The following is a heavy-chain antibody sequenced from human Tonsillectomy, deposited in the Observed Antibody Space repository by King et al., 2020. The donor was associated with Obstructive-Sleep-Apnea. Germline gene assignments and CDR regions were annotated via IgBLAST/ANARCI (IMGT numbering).Heavy chain of an antibody. CDR1: GYTFTSYY. Sequence: QLVQSGAEVKKPGASVKVSCKASGYTFTSYYMHWVRQAPGQGLEWLGIINPSGGSTSYAQKFQGRVTMTRDTSTSTVYMELSSLRSEDTAVYYCARDLRPGPYDYWGQGTLVTVSS. J-gene: IGHJ4*02. CDR2: INPSGGST. D-gene: IGHD3-10*01. CDR3: ARDLRPGPYDY. V-gene: IGHV1-46*01.